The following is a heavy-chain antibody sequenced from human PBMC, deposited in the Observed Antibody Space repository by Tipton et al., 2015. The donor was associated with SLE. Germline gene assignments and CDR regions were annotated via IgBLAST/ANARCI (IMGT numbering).Heavy chain of an antibody. V-gene: IGHV4-39*01. CDR3: ARLSYGSGSYYPNY. D-gene: IGHD3-10*01. CDR1: GGSISSSSYY. CDR2: IYYSGST. Sequence: LSLTCTVSGGSISSSSYYWGWIRQPPGKGLEWIGSIYYSGSTYYNPSLKSRVTISVDTSKNQFSLKLSSVTAADTAVYYCARLSYGSGSYYPNYWGQGTLVTVSS. J-gene: IGHJ4*02.